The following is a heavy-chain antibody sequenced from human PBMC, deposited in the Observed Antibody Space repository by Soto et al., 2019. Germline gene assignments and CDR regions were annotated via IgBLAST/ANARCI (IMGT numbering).Heavy chain of an antibody. J-gene: IGHJ4*02. Sequence: SETLSLTCAVYGASFSGYYWSWIRQPPGKGLEWIGEINHSGSTNYNPSLKSRVTISVDTSKNQFSLKLSSVTAADTAVYYCARGPLLILWFGELLPYYFDYWGQGTLVTVSS. V-gene: IGHV4-34*01. CDR2: INHSGST. CDR1: GASFSGYY. CDR3: ARGPLLILWFGELLPYYFDY. D-gene: IGHD3-10*01.